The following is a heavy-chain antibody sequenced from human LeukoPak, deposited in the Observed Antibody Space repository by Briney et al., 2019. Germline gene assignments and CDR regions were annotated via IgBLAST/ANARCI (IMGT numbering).Heavy chain of an antibody. CDR2: INAGNGNT. J-gene: IGHJ4*02. D-gene: IGHD2-2*01. CDR3: ARDPTSSRYCSSTSCPGLLFDY. CDR1: GYTFTSYA. V-gene: IGHV1-3*01. Sequence: GASVKVSCKASGYTFTSYAMHWVRQAPGQRREWMGWINAGNGNTKYSQKFQGRVTITRDTSASTAYMELSSLRSEDTAVYYCARDPTSSRYCSSTSCPGLLFDYWGQGTLVTVSS.